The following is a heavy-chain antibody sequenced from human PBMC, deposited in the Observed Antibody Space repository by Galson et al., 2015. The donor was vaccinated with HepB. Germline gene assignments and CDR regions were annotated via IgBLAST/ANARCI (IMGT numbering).Heavy chain of an antibody. J-gene: IGHJ4*02. Sequence: LRLSCAVSGFTFSDYYMSWIRQAPGKGPEWISYISSNTLYTNYADSVKGRFTISRDNAKTSLYLQINGLRAEDTAVYYCARVADADYGDHTHFDSWGQGTLVTVSS. D-gene: IGHD4-17*01. V-gene: IGHV3-11*06. CDR2: ISSNTLYT. CDR3: ARVADADYGDHTHFDS. CDR1: GFTFSDYY.